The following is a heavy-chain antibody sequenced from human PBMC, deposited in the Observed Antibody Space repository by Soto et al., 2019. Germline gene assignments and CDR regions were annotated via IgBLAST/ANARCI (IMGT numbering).Heavy chain of an antibody. D-gene: IGHD6-19*01. CDR3: AKNGQWLATPPEA. CDR1: GFSFGTFV. Sequence: GGSLILSCAASGFSFGTFVMTWFRQAPGGGLEWVASITDSGYTASYAETVEGRFTVSRDNSKNKLHLQMNDLRAEDTATYYCAKNGQWLATPPEAWGQGTLVTVSS. V-gene: IGHV3-23*01. CDR2: ITDSGYTA. J-gene: IGHJ4*02.